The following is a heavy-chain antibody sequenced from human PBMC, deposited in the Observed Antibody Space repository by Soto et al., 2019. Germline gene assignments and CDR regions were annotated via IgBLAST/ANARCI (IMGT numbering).Heavy chain of an antibody. J-gene: IGHJ4*02. CDR1: GCSISSYY. D-gene: IGHD3-22*01. V-gene: IGHV4-59*01. CDR2: IYYSGST. Sequence: XETLSLTCTVSGCSISSYYRSWIRQPPGKGLEWIGYIYYSGSTNYNPSLKSRVTISVDTSKNQFSLKLSSVTAADTAVYYCARARDSSGYYPFDYWGQGTLVTVSS. CDR3: ARARDSSGYYPFDY.